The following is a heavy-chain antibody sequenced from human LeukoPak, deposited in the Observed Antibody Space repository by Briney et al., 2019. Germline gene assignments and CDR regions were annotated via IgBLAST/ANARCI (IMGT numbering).Heavy chain of an antibody. CDR3: ARGRGSGHKENWFDP. CDR1: GYTFTTYD. Sequence: GASVKVSCKASGYTFTTYDINWVRQATGQGLEWMGWMNPNSGNTGYTQKFQGRVTMTRNTSISTAYMELSSLRSEDTAVYYCARGRGSGHKENWFDPWGQGTLATVSS. V-gene: IGHV1-8*01. CDR2: MNPNSGNT. J-gene: IGHJ5*02. D-gene: IGHD6-19*01.